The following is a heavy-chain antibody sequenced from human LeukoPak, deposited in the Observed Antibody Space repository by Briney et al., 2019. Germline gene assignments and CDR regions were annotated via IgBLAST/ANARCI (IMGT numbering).Heavy chain of an antibody. CDR2: INWNGGST. CDR1: GFTFDDYG. CDR3: AREVYCSSTSCYLPHDAFDI. Sequence: RGSLRLSCAASGFTFDDYGMSWVRQAPGKGLEWVSGINWNGGSTGYADSVKGRFTISRDNAKNSLYLQMNSLRAEDTALYYCAREVYCSSTSCYLPHDAFDIWGQGTMVTVSS. J-gene: IGHJ3*02. D-gene: IGHD2-2*01. V-gene: IGHV3-20*04.